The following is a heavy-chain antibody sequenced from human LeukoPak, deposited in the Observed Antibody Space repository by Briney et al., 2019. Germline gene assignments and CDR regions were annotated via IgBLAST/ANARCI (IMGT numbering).Heavy chain of an antibody. Sequence: TLSLTCTVSGGSISDSSSYWGWIRQPPGKALEWLALIYWDDDKRYSPSLKSRLTITKDTSKNQVVLTMTNMDPVDTATYYCAHGNVRLGFDYWGQGTLVTVSS. CDR2: IYWDDDK. CDR3: AHGNVRLGFDY. CDR1: GGSISDSSSY. D-gene: IGHD1-1*01. V-gene: IGHV2-5*02. J-gene: IGHJ4*02.